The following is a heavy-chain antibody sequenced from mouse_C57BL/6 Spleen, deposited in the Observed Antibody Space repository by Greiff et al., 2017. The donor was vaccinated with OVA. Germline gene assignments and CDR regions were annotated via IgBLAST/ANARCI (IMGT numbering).Heavy chain of an antibody. CDR1: GYTFTSYW. V-gene: IGHV1-50*01. Sequence: QVQLKQPGAELVKPGASVKLSCKASGYTFTSYWMQWVKQRPGQGLEWIGEIDPSDSYTNYNQKFKGKATFTVDTASSTAYMPLRSLTSEDYAVYYCARRGGYDELTYWGQGTLVTVAA. D-gene: IGHD2-2*01. J-gene: IGHJ3*01. CDR2: IDPSDSYT. CDR3: ARRGGYDELTY.